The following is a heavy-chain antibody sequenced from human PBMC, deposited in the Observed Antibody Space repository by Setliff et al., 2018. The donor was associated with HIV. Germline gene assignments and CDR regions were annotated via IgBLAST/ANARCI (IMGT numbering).Heavy chain of an antibody. V-gene: IGHV1-69*13. CDR1: GGTFSRHT. D-gene: IGHD3-22*01. J-gene: IGHJ5*02. CDR2: IIPIFGTA. Sequence: SVKVSCKSSGGTFSRHTIIWVRQAPGQVLEWMGGIIPIFGTANYAQKFQGRVTITADESTSTAYMELSSLRSEDTAVYYCADSSGYFWNWFDPWGQGTLVNVSS. CDR3: ADSSGYFWNWFDP.